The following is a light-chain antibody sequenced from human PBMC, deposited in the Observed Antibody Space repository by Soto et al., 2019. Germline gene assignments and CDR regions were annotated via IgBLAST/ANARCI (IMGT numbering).Light chain of an antibody. V-gene: IGLV1-47*01. J-gene: IGLJ1*01. CDR3: AAWDDNLSGFYV. CDR1: ASTIGRNY. Sequence: QSALTQSPSASGTPGQRVTISGSGSASTIGRNYVYWYQQLPGTAPKLLIYRNSQRPSGVPDRFSGSKSGTSASLAISGLRSEDEADYYCAAWDDNLSGFYVFGDGTKVTVL. CDR2: RNS.